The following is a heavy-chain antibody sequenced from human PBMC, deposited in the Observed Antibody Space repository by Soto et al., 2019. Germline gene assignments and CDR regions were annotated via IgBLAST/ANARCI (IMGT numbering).Heavy chain of an antibody. D-gene: IGHD1-7*01. CDR2: INSDGSST. Sequence: GGSLRLSCAASGFTFSSYCMHWVRQAPGKGLVWVSRINSDGSSTSYADSVKGRFTISRDNARNTVYLQMNSLRAEDTAVYYCARSFNWNYDYFDYWGQGTLVTVSS. CDR3: ARSFNWNYDYFDY. CDR1: GFTFSSYC. V-gene: IGHV3-74*01. J-gene: IGHJ4*02.